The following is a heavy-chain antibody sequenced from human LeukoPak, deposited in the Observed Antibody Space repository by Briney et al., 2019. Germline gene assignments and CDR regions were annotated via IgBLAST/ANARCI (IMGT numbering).Heavy chain of an antibody. V-gene: IGHV4-39*01. Sequence: SETLSLTCVVSGGSISSSSFHWGWIRQPPGKGLAWLGTIYYNGNTYCNPSLKSRVTISVDTSNNQFSLKLSSVTAADTAVYYCASGRFLEWLLSPRPFDYWGQGTLVTVPS. CDR1: GGSISSSSFH. D-gene: IGHD3-3*01. CDR2: IYYNGNT. CDR3: ASGRFLEWLLSPRPFDY. J-gene: IGHJ4*02.